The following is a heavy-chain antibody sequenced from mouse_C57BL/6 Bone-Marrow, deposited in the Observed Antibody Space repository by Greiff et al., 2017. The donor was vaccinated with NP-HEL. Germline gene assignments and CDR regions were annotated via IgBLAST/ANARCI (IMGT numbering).Heavy chain of an antibody. CDR2: IYPRSGNT. CDR1: GYTFTSYG. J-gene: IGHJ3*01. Sequence: LQESGAELARPGASVKLSCKASGYTFTSYGISWVKQRTGQGLEWIGEIYPRSGNTYYNEKFKGKATLTADKSSSTAYMELRSLTSEDSAVYFCATFYSNYGGFAYWGQGTLVTVSA. V-gene: IGHV1-81*01. D-gene: IGHD2-5*01. CDR3: ATFYSNYGGFAY.